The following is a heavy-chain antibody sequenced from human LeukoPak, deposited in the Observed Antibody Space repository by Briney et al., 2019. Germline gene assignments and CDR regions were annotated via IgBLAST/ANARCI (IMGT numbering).Heavy chain of an antibody. J-gene: IGHJ4*02. V-gene: IGHV1-69*05. D-gene: IGHD2-8*01. CDR2: IIAFCGTT. CDR1: GGTFTNYG. Sequence: GASVKVSCKSSGGTFTNYGISWVRQAPRQWLEWMGGIIAFCGTTSYAQKFQGRVTISTDESTRTAYMDLSSLRFEDTVVYYCSRDINCSKHKGVRSPYFWGKGTPVTVSS. CDR3: SRDINCSKHKGVRSPYF.